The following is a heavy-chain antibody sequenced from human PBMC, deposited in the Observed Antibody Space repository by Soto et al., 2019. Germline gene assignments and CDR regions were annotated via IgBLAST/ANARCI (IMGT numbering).Heavy chain of an antibody. D-gene: IGHD1-7*01. CDR1: GYTFTSYD. CDR2: MNPIIGKA. J-gene: IGHJ5*02. Sequence: ASVKVSCKASGYTFTSYDINWVRQATGQGLEWMGWMNPIIGKANYAQKFQGRVTITADESISTAYMELSSLRSEDTAVYYCARTPGYNWNYIWFDPWGQGTLVTVSS. V-gene: IGHV1-8*01. CDR3: ARTPGYNWNYIWFDP.